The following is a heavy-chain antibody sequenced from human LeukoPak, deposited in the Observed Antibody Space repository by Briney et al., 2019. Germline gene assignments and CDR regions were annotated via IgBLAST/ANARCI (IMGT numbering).Heavy chain of an antibody. CDR2: IYTSGSI. J-gene: IGHJ4*02. CDR1: GGSISSGSYY. D-gene: IGHD2-15*01. Sequence: SETLSLTCTVSGGSISSGSYYWSWIRQPAGEGLEWIGRIYTSGSIDYNPSLKSRVIISVDTSKNQFSLKLTSVTAADTAVYYCARASVRSLPNDYWGQGTLVTVSS. V-gene: IGHV4-61*02. CDR3: ARASVRSLPNDY.